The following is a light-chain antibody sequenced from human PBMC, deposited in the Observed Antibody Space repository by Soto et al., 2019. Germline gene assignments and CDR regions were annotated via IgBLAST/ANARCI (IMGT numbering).Light chain of an antibody. CDR2: LEGSGSY. CDR3: ETWDSNIHWV. J-gene: IGLJ3*02. V-gene: IGLV4-60*02. Sequence: QLVLTQSSSESASLGSSVKLSCTLSSGHSSYIIAWHQQQPGKAPRYLMKLEGSGSYNKGSGVPDRFSGSSSGADRYLTISNLQFEDEADYYCETWDSNIHWVFGGGTKLTVL. CDR1: SGHSSYI.